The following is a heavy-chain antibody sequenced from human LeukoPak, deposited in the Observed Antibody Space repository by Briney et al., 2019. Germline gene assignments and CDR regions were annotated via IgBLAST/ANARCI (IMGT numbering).Heavy chain of an antibody. V-gene: IGHV1-69*05. CDR1: GGTFSNYA. Sequence: ASVKVSCKASGGTFSNYAISWVRQAPGQRLEWMGGIIPIFGTANYAQKIQDRVTLSMEESTSTAYMELSRLRSEDTAVYYCARGPTDYDFWSGYSKKYYYYMDVWGTGTTVTVSS. CDR3: ARGPTDYDFWSGYSKKYYYYMDV. CDR2: IIPIFGTA. J-gene: IGHJ6*03. D-gene: IGHD3-3*01.